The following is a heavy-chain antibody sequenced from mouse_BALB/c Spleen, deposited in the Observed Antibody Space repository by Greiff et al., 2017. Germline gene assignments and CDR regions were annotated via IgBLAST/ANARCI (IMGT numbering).Heavy chain of an antibody. CDR2: ISSGGSYT. D-gene: IGHD1-1*01. Sequence: EVHLVESGGDLVKPGGSLKLSCAASGFTFSSYGMSWVRQTPDKRLEWVATISSGGSYTYYPDSVKGRFTISRDNAKNTLYLQMSSLKSEDTAMYYCARGDGSSYDYWGQGTTLTVSS. V-gene: IGHV5-6*01. CDR3: ARGDGSSYDY. CDR1: GFTFSSYG. J-gene: IGHJ2*01.